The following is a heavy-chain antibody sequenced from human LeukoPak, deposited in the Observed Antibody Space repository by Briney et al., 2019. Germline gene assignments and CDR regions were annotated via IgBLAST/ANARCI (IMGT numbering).Heavy chain of an antibody. V-gene: IGHV4-59*01. D-gene: IGHD6-19*01. Sequence: PSETLSLTCTVSGGSISSYYWSWIRQPPGKGLEWIGYIYYSGSTNYNPSLKSRVTISVDTSKNQFSLKLSSVTAADTAVYYCAKSSGTPFRYRIAFDIRGQGTMVTVSS. CDR2: IYYSGST. J-gene: IGHJ3*02. CDR1: GGSISSYY. CDR3: AKSSGTPFRYRIAFDI.